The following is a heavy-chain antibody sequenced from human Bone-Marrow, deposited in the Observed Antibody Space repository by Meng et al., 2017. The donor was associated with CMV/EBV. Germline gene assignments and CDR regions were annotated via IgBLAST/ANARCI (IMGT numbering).Heavy chain of an antibody. CDR2: IYHSGST. Sequence: SETLSLTCTVSGGSISSSSYYWGWIRQPPGKGLEWIGSIYHSGSTYYNPSLKSRVTISVDTSKNQFSLKLSSVTAADTAVYYCARSYCSDGGCYSDYWGQGTLVTVSS. CDR1: GGSISSSSYY. J-gene: IGHJ4*02. CDR3: ARSYCSDGGCYSDY. V-gene: IGHV4-39*07. D-gene: IGHD2-15*01.